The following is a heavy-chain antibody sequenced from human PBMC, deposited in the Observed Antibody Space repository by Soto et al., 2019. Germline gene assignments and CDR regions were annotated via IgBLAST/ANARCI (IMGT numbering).Heavy chain of an antibody. CDR2: IIPIFGTA. CDR1: GGTFSSYA. V-gene: IGHV1-69*13. D-gene: IGHD6-19*01. CDR3: ARVGSKIAVAGTGYYYGMDV. Sequence: SVKVSCKASGGTFSSYAISWVRQAPGQGLEWMGGIIPIFGTANYAQKFQGRVTITADESISTAYMELSRLRSDDTAVYYCARVGSKIAVAGTGYYYGMDVWGQGTTVTVSS. J-gene: IGHJ6*02.